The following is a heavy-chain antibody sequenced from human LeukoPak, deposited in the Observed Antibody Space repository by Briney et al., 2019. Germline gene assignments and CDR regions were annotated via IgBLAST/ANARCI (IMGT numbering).Heavy chain of an antibody. V-gene: IGHV3-74*01. CDR3: ARIGVGGTTRGLYYFDY. CDR1: RFTFSSYW. J-gene: IGHJ4*02. CDR2: INSDASST. Sequence: PGGSLRLSCAASRFTFSSYWMHWVRQAPGKGLALVSRINSDASSTTYADSVKGRFTISRDNAKNTLYLQMNSLRAEDTAVYYCARIGVGGTTRGLYYFDYWGQGTLVTVSS. D-gene: IGHD1-26*01.